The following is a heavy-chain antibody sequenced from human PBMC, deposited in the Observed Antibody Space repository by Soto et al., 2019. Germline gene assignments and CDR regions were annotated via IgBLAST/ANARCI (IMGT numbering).Heavy chain of an antibody. CDR3: ARDGVPSYYYGSGVPGYYYYGMDV. CDR2: ISAYNGNT. J-gene: IGHJ6*02. V-gene: IGHV1-18*01. Sequence: GASVKVSCKASGYTFTSYGISWVRQAPGQGLEWMGWISAYNGNTNYAQKLQGRVTMTTDTSTSTAYMELRSLRSDDTAVYYCARDGVPSYYYGSGVPGYYYYGMDVWGQGTTVTVSS. CDR1: GYTFTSYG. D-gene: IGHD3-10*01.